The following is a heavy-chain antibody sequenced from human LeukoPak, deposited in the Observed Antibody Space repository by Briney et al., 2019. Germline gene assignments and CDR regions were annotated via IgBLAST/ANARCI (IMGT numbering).Heavy chain of an antibody. V-gene: IGHV3-53*01. CDR3: ARANSATIPGVDP. CDR2: INSDGST. D-gene: IGHD1-26*01. Sequence: GGSLRLSCVVSGFTVSSNYMSWVRQAPGKGLEWVSIINSDGSTFYADSVRGRFTISRDNSKNTVYLQMNSLRAEDTAVYYCARANSATIPGVDPWGQGTLVSASS. J-gene: IGHJ5*02. CDR1: GFTVSSNY.